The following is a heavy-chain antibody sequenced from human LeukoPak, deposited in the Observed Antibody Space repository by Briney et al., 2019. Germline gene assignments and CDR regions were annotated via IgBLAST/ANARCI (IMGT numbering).Heavy chain of an antibody. J-gene: IGHJ5*02. CDR3: ARPSYCVADNCGYWLDP. D-gene: IGHD2-21*01. Sequence: ASVKVSCKTSGYTFTKYLIHWVRQAPGQGLEWMGTINPQGDITNYAQRFQGRIALTEDTSTSTVYMELSSLTSEDTAVYYCARPSYCVADNCGYWLDPWGPGTLVTVSS. CDR1: GYTFTKYL. V-gene: IGHV1-46*01. CDR2: INPQGDIT.